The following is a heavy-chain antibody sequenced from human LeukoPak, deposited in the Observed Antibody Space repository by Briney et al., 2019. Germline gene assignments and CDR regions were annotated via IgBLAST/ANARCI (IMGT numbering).Heavy chain of an antibody. CDR1: GYTFTGYY. J-gene: IGHJ3*02. D-gene: IGHD3-9*01. Sequence: ASVKVSCRASGYTFTGYYMHWVRQAPGQGLEWMGWINPNSGGTNYAQKFQGRVTMTRDTSISTAYMELSRLRSDDTAVYYCARDREGYDILTGPRAAFDIWGQGTMVTVSS. CDR3: ARDREGYDILTGPRAAFDI. CDR2: INPNSGGT. V-gene: IGHV1-2*02.